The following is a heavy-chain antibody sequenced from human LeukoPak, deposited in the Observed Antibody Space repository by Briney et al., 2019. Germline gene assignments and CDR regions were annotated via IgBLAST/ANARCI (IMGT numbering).Heavy chain of an antibody. Sequence: KPSETLSLTCTVSGGSISSYYWSWIRQPPGKGLEWIGYIYYSGSTNYNPSLKSRVTISVDTSKNQFSLKLSSVTAADTAVYYCARHTGGLNLDYWGQGTLVTVSS. CDR2: IYYSGST. D-gene: IGHD2-8*02. V-gene: IGHV4-59*08. J-gene: IGHJ4*02. CDR1: GGSISSYY. CDR3: ARHTGGLNLDY.